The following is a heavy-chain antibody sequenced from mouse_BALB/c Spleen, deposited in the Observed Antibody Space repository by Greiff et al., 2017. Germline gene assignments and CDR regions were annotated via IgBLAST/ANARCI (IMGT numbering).Heavy chain of an antibody. CDR2: ISYSGST. CDR1: GDSITSGY. Sequence: DVQLQESGPSLVKPSQTLSLTCSVTGDSITSGYWNWVRKFPGNKLEYMGYISYSGSTSYNPSLKSRISITRDTAKNQYYLQLNSVTTEDTATYSGATSTTVSHWYFEDWGAGTTVTVSS. CDR3: ATSTTVSHWYFED. D-gene: IGHD1-1*01. J-gene: IGHJ1*01. V-gene: IGHV3-8*02.